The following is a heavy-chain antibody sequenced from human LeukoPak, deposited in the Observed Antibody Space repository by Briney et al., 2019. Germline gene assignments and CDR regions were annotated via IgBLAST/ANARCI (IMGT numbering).Heavy chain of an antibody. V-gene: IGHV3-74*01. CDR3: AKDGYSGYDAWEGYDAFDI. CDR2: IDTDVTST. D-gene: IGHD5-12*01. Sequence: GGSLRLSCAASGFTLSSYWMHWVRQAPGKGLVWVSRIDTDVTSTNYADSVKGRFTISRDNAKNTLYLQMNSLRAEDTALYYCAKDGYSGYDAWEGYDAFDIWGQGTMVTVSS. CDR1: GFTLSSYW. J-gene: IGHJ3*02.